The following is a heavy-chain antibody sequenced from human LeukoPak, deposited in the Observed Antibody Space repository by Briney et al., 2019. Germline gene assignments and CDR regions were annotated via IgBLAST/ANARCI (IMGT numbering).Heavy chain of an antibody. CDR2: VYYSGST. CDR3: ARQKGGYYFDY. CDR1: GGSISTYY. Sequence: SEALSFTCTVSGGSISTYYWSWIRQPPGKGLEWIGYVYYSGSTNYNPSLKSRVTISVDTSKHQFSLKLSSATAADTAEYYCARQKGGYYFDYWGQGTLVTVSS. V-gene: IGHV4-59*01. J-gene: IGHJ4*02. D-gene: IGHD3-3*01.